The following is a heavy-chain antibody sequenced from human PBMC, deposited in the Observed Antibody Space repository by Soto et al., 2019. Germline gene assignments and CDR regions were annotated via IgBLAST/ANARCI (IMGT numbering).Heavy chain of an antibody. CDR3: ARVSVYYDILTGYSPRSIAFDI. D-gene: IGHD3-9*01. V-gene: IGHV4-4*02. J-gene: IGHJ3*02. Sequence: SSETLSLTCAVSVGSISSSNWWSWVRQPPGKGLECIGEIYHSGSTNYNPSLKSRVTISVDKSKNQFSLKLSSVTAADTAVYYCARVSVYYDILTGYSPRSIAFDIWGQGTMVTVSS. CDR1: VGSISSSNW. CDR2: IYHSGST.